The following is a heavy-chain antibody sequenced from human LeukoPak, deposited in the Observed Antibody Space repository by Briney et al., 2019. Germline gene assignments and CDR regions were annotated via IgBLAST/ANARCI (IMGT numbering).Heavy chain of an antibody. Sequence: SQTLSLTCTVSGGSISSGGYYWSWIRPHPGKGLEWVGYIYYSGSTYYNPSLKSRVTISVDTSKNQFSLKLSSVTAADTAVYYCAREAPARHYDSSGYMDYWGQGTLVTVSS. CDR3: AREAPARHYDSSGYMDY. CDR2: IYYSGST. CDR1: GGSISSGGYY. J-gene: IGHJ4*02. V-gene: IGHV4-31*03. D-gene: IGHD3-22*01.